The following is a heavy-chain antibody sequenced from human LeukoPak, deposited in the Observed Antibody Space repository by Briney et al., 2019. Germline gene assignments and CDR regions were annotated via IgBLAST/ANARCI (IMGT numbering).Heavy chain of an antibody. V-gene: IGHV1-8*01. CDR3: TRGDY. CDR2: LSPNSGNT. CDR1: GYTFTNYD. Sequence: ASVKVSCKTSGYTFTNYDINWVRQAPGQGLEWMGWLSPNSGNTGYAQKLQGRVTVTRNTSISTAYMELNRLRFEDTAVYFCTRGDYWGQGTLVTVSS. J-gene: IGHJ4*02.